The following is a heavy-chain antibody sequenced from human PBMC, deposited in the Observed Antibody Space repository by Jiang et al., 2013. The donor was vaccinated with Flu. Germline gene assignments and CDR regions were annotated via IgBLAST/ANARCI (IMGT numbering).Heavy chain of an antibody. Sequence: SGAEVKKPGSSVKVSCKASGGTLSSSGISWVRQAPGQGLEWMGGIIPIFGTAHYAQKFQGRVTITAGESASTAYMELSSLRSEDTAVYYCATSFVKDAFDIWGQGTMVTVSS. J-gene: IGHJ3*02. CDR1: GGTLSSSG. D-gene: IGHD2/OR15-2a*01. CDR2: IIPIFGTA. V-gene: IGHV1-69*01. CDR3: ATSFVKDAFDI.